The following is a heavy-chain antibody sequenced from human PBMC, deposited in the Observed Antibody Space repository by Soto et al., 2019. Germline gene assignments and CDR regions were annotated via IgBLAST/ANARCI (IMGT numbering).Heavy chain of an antibody. Sequence: QVTVKESGPVLVKPTETLTLTCTVSGFSLSNAGLGVSWIRQPPGKALEWLAHIFSNDEKSYSTSLKSRLTISMDTSKIQVVLTMTNMDPVDTATYYCASTYSSSWYWFDPWGQGTLVTVSS. D-gene: IGHD6-13*01. J-gene: IGHJ5*02. V-gene: IGHV2-26*04. CDR3: ASTYSSSWYWFDP. CDR1: GFSLSNAGLG. CDR2: IFSNDEK.